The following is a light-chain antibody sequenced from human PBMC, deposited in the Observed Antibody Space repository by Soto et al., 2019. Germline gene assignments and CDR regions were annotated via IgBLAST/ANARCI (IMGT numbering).Light chain of an antibody. J-gene: IGLJ3*02. CDR1: SSDIGAYNH. CDR3: SSYSTSDTWV. CDR2: EVT. Sequence: QSALTQPASVSGSPGQSITISCTGTSSDIGAYNHVSWYQQYPGKAPTLMIYEVTNRPSGVSSRFSGSKSGNTASLTISGLQAEDEGDYYRSSYSTSDTWVFGGGTKLTVL. V-gene: IGLV2-14*01.